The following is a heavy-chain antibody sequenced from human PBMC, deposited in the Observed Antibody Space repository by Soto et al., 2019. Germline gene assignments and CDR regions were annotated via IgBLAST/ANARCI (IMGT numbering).Heavy chain of an antibody. CDR1: GGSISSSPYY. CDR3: ARLLRFGESSP. Sequence: QLQLQESGPGLVKPSETLSLTCTVSGGSISSSPYYWGWIRQPPGKGLEWIGNIYYSGTTYYNPSLKSRVTVSVDTSKNQFSLKLSSVTAADTAVYYCARLLRFGESSPWGQGTLVTVSS. V-gene: IGHV4-39*01. J-gene: IGHJ5*02. D-gene: IGHD3-10*01. CDR2: IYYSGTT.